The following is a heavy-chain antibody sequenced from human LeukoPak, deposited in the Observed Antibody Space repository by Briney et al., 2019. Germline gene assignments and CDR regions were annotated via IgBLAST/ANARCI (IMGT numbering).Heavy chain of an antibody. J-gene: IGHJ4*02. V-gene: IGHV4-30-4*08. CDR2: IYYSGST. CDR1: GGSISSGDYY. CDR3: AGGSKLLWFGERGFDY. Sequence: SQTLSLTCTVSGGSISSGDYYWSWIRQPPGKGLEWIGYIYYSGSTYYNPSLKSRVTISVDTSKNQFSLKLSSVTAADTAVYYCAGGSKLLWFGERGFDYWGQGTLVTVSS. D-gene: IGHD3-10*01.